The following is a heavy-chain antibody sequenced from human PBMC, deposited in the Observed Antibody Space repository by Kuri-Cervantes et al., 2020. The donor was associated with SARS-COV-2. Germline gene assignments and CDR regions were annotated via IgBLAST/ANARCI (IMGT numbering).Heavy chain of an antibody. J-gene: IGHJ4*02. Sequence: GSLRLSCTVSGGSISGHYWSWTRQPPGKGLEWIGNIFYSGSTIYNPSLKSRVTMSVATSKNQFSLKLSSVTAADTAVYYCARLSGYDSSGYNDYWGQGTLVTVSS. CDR3: ARLSGYDSSGYNDY. D-gene: IGHD3-22*01. CDR1: GGSISGHY. CDR2: IFYSGST. V-gene: IGHV4-59*08.